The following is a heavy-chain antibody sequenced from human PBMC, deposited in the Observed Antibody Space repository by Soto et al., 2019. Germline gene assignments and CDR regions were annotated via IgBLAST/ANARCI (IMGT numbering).Heavy chain of an antibody. Sequence: QVHLVQSGAEVKKPGASVKVSCKGSGYIFTTYGITWVRQAPGQGLDWMGWISAHNGNTNYAQKLQGRVTVTRDTSTSTAYMELRNLRSDDTAVYYCARGRYGDYWGQGALVTVSS. J-gene: IGHJ4*02. CDR3: ARGRYGDY. V-gene: IGHV1-18*01. CDR2: ISAHNGNT. CDR1: GYIFTTYG. D-gene: IGHD1-1*01.